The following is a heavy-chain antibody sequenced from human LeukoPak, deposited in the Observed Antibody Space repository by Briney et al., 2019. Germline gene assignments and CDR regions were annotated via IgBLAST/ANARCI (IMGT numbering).Heavy chain of an antibody. CDR2: IWYDGSNK. CDR1: GFTFSSYG. D-gene: IGHD6-13*01. J-gene: IGHJ4*02. V-gene: IGHV3-33*01. Sequence: GGSLRLSCAASGFTFSSYGMHWVRQAPGKGLEWVAVIWYDGSNKYYADSVKGRFTISRDNSKNTLYLQMNSLRAEDTAVYYCARDTGQQLVTDYWGQGILVTVSS. CDR3: ARDTGQQLVTDY.